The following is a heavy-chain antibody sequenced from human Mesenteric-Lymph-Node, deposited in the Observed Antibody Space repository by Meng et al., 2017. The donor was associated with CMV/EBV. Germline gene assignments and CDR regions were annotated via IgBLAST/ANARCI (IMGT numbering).Heavy chain of an antibody. CDR2: IDPSDSNT. CDR3: ARRDDILTGYYHPFGY. J-gene: IGHJ4*02. Sequence: SGYSFTSNWISWVRQKPGKGLEWMGRIDPSDSNTNYSPSFQGHVTISVDTSISTAYLQWSSLKASDTAMYYCARRDDILTGYYHPFGYWGQGTLVTVSS. D-gene: IGHD3-9*01. CDR1: GYSFTSNW. V-gene: IGHV5-10-1*01.